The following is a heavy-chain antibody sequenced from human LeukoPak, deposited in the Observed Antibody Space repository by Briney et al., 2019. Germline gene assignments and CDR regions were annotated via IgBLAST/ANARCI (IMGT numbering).Heavy chain of an antibody. CDR3: ARDVGARLPGY. J-gene: IGHJ4*02. D-gene: IGHD6-6*01. CDR1: GGSITSNNW. CDR2: IYHTGNS. V-gene: IGHV4-4*02. Sequence: SESLSLTCAVSGGSITSNNWWSWVRQSPGKGLEWIGEIYHTGNSNYNPSLKSRVTISVDKSKNQFSMKLTSVTAEDTAFYYCARDVGARLPGYWGQGILVTVSS.